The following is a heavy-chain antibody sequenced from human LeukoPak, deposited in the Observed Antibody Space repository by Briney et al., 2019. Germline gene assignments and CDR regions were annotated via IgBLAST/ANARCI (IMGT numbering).Heavy chain of an antibody. V-gene: IGHV4-31*03. J-gene: IGHJ5*02. CDR2: IYYSGST. Sequence: SETLSLTRTVSGGSISSGGYYWSWIRQHPGTGLEWVGYIYYSGSTYYNPSLKSRVTISENTSRNQFSLKLSSVTAADTAVYYCARDHNCSGGSCYDNWFDPWGQGTLVTVTS. CDR3: ARDHNCSGGSCYDNWFDP. CDR1: GGSISSGGYY. D-gene: IGHD2-15*01.